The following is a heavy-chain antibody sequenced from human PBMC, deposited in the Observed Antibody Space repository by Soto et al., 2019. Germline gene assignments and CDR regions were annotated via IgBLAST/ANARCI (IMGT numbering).Heavy chain of an antibody. J-gene: IGHJ4*02. CDR3: AGATRGYVT. D-gene: IGHD6-25*01. V-gene: IGHV1-3*01. CDR2: INAGNGDT. Sequence: QVQLVQSGAEMKKPGASVKLSCKTSGINYNTYAIHWVRQAPGQGLEWMGWINAGNGDTRYSENFQGRVTLNRNTSASRVYMCLDSRKSEDTGVYCCAGATRGYVTGGQGTLVTFSS. CDR1: GINYNTYA.